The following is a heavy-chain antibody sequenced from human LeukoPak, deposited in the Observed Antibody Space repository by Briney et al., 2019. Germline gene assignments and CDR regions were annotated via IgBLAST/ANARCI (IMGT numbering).Heavy chain of an antibody. J-gene: IGHJ4*02. V-gene: IGHV3-7*01. D-gene: IGHD3-10*01. CDR3: ASGSAYYGSGSRLDY. Sequence: PGGSLRLSCVASGFPFHNYWMTWVRQAPGKGLEWVANIKQDAVEEFYVDSVKGRSTISRDNAKNTLYLQMNSLRADDTAIYYCASGSAYYGSGSRLDYWGQGTLVTVSS. CDR1: GFPFHNYW. CDR2: IKQDAVEE.